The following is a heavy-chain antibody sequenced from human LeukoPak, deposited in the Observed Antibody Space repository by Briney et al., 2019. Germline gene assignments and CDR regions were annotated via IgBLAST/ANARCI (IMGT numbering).Heavy chain of an antibody. Sequence: GGSLRFSCEAFGFTFGSYWMSWVRQAPGKGLEWVANIKEDGSESHYVDSVKGRFTISRDNAKNSLYLQMNSLRVEDTAVYYCGSGSTWLPRGQGTLVTVSS. V-gene: IGHV3-7*02. CDR2: IKEDGSES. D-gene: IGHD6-13*01. J-gene: IGHJ4*02. CDR3: GSGSTWLP. CDR1: GFTFGSYW.